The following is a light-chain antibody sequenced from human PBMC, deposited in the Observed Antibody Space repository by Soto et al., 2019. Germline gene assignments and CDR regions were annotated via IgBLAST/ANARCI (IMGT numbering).Light chain of an antibody. CDR3: QQYNNWPRT. CDR1: QSVSSN. V-gene: IGKV3-15*01. CDR2: GAS. Sequence: EIVMTQSPATLSVSPGERATLSCRASQSVSSNVAWYQQKPGQAPRLLIYGASTRATGIPARFSGSGSGTVFTLTFSSLLSEDFAVYYCQQYNNWPRTFGQGTKV. J-gene: IGKJ1*01.